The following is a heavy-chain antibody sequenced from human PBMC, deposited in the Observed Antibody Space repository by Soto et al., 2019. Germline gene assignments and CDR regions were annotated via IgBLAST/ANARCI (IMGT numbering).Heavy chain of an antibody. J-gene: IGHJ4*02. V-gene: IGHV3-53*01. CDR2: IYSGGST. D-gene: IGHD3-22*01. Sequence: EVQLVESGGGLIQPGGSLRLSCAASGFTVSSNYMSWVRQAPGKGLEWVSVIYSGGSTYYADSVKGRFTISRDNSKNTLYLQMNSLRAEDTAVYYCARDYYDSSGYSGYWGQGTLVTVSS. CDR1: GFTVSSNY. CDR3: ARDYYDSSGYSGY.